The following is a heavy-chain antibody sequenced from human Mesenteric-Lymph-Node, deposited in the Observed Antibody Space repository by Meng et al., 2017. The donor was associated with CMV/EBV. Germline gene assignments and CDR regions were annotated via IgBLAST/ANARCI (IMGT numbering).Heavy chain of an antibody. CDR3: ARVESGEGNYSSGHYGMDV. CDR2: INHSGST. CDR1: GGSFSGYY. V-gene: IGHV4-34*01. J-gene: IGHJ6*02. Sequence: SETLSPTCAVHGGSFSGYYWSWIRQPPGKGLEWIGEINHSGSTNYNPSLKSRVTISVDTSKNQFSLKLGSVTAADTAVYYCARVESGEGNYSSGHYGMDVWGQGTTVTVSS. D-gene: IGHD4-11*01.